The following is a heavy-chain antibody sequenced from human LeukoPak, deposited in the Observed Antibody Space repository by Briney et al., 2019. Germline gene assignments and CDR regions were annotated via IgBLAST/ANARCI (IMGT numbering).Heavy chain of an antibody. CDR3: ARGLGGVIPLCWFDP. J-gene: IGHJ5*02. CDR1: GGSISSGGYS. CDR2: IYHSGST. Sequence: SETLSLTCAVSGGSISSGGYSWSWIRQPPGKGLEWIGYIYHSGSTYYNPSLKSRVTISVDRSKNQFSLKLSSVTAADTAVYYCARGLGGVIPLCWFDPWGQGTLVTVSS. D-gene: IGHD3-16*02. V-gene: IGHV4-30-2*01.